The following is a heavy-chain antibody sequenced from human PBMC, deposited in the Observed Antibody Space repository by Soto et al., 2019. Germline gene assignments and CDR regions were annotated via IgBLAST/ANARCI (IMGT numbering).Heavy chain of an antibody. CDR1: GSDITTYY. V-gene: IGHV4-59*01. CDR3: ARCPIDHNWFDP. D-gene: IGHD3-9*01. J-gene: IGHJ5*02. Sequence: SETLSLTCTVSGSDITTYYWSWLRQSPGKGLEWIGHIYDTGSTTYNPSLKSRVTISVDTSNKQFSLRLTSVTAADTAVYYCARCPIDHNWFDPWGQGTLVTAPQ. CDR2: IYDTGST.